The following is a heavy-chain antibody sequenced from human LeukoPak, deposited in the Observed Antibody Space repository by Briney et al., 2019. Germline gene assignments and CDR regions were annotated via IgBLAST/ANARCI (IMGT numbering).Heavy chain of an antibody. J-gene: IGHJ5*02. D-gene: IGHD3-10*01. CDR1: GFTFSDYY. CDR3: ARDQERITKVRGVAKPNWFDP. CDR2: ISSGGRTI. Sequence: GGSLRLSCAASGFTFSDYYMSWIRQAPGKGLEWVSYISSGGRTIYYADSVKGRFTISRDNAKNSLYLQMNSLRAEDTAIYYCARDQERITKVRGVAKPNWFDPWGQGTLVTVSS. V-gene: IGHV3-11*01.